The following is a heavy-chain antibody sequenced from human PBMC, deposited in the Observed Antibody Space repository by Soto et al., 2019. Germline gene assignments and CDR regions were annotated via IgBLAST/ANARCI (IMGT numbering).Heavy chain of an antibody. Sequence: SDTLSLTCPFSGYSVSRGEYYWPWIRQPPGKGLEWVGHIYFSGRTNYIPSLESRVTISLDTSKNQFSLKLTSVTAADTAVYYCARVPIDTYMIYWSDPWGQGTLVTVSS. CDR2: IYFSGRT. J-gene: IGHJ5*02. D-gene: IGHD3-16*01. V-gene: IGHV4-61*08. CDR3: ARVPIDTYMIYWSDP. CDR1: GYSVSRGEYY.